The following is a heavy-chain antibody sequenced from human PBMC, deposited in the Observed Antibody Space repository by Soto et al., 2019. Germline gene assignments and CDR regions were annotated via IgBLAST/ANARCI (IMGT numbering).Heavy chain of an antibody. CDR3: AGLNWTYSLRRFDP. J-gene: IGHJ5*02. V-gene: IGHV4-59*01. Sequence: SETLSLTCTVSGGSISSYYWSWIRQPPGKGLEWIGYIYYSGSTNYNPSLKSRVTISVDTSKNQFSLKLSSVTATDTAVYYCAGLNWTYSLRRFDPWGKGTLVTSPQ. CDR2: IYYSGST. D-gene: IGHD1-7*01. CDR1: GGSISSYY.